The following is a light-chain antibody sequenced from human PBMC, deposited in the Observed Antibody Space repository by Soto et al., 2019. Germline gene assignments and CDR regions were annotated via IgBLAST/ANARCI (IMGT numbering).Light chain of an antibody. CDR3: RQSYTTPYT. CDR1: QSISNF. CDR2: AAS. J-gene: IGKJ2*01. V-gene: IGKV1-39*01. Sequence: DIQMTQSPSSLSASVGDKVIITCRASQSISNFLNWYQQKPGKAPELLIYAASSLHSGVPSRFSGSGSGTNFTLTISNLQPEDFATYSCRQSYTTPYTFGQGTKLEIK.